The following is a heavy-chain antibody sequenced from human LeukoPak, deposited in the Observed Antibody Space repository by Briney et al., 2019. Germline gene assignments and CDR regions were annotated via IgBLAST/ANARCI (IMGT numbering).Heavy chain of an antibody. CDR1: GGSISRGDYY. V-gene: IGHV4-30-4*08. CDR2: IYYSGST. CDR3: ARARGDYGDYQPLDYYYMDV. D-gene: IGHD4-17*01. J-gene: IGHJ6*03. Sequence: SQTLSLTCTVSGGSISRGDYYWSWIRQPPGKGLDWIGYIYYSGSTYYNPSLKSRLTISVATSKNPFSLKLSSVTAADTAVYYCARARGDYGDYQPLDYYYMDVWGKGTTVTVSS.